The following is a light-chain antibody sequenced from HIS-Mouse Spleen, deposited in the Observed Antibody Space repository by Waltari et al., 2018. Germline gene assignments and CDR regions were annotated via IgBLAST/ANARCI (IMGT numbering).Light chain of an antibody. CDR2: EDS. Sequence: SYELTQPPSVSVSPGQTARITCSGDALPKKYAYWYQQKSGQAPVLVISEDSKRPSGIPERFSGSSSGTMATLTISRAQVEDEADYYCYSTDSSGNHRVFGGGTKLTVL. J-gene: IGLJ2*01. V-gene: IGLV3-10*01. CDR1: ALPKKY. CDR3: YSTDSSGNHRV.